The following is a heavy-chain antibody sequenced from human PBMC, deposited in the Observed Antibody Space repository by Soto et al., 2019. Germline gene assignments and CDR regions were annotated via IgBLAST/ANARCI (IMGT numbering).Heavy chain of an antibody. CDR3: ARGSYYDSSGYPTSYYLYY. V-gene: IGHV4-30-4*01. CDR1: DDCISSGDYY. J-gene: IGHJ4*02. D-gene: IGHD3-22*01. CDR2: IYYSGST. Sequence: ILSVACTVWDDCISSGDYYCKRIRQPPGKGLEWIGYIYYSGSTYYNPSLKSRVTISVDTSKNQFSLKLSSVTAADTAVYYCARGSYYDSSGYPTSYYLYYWGQGTLVTVSS.